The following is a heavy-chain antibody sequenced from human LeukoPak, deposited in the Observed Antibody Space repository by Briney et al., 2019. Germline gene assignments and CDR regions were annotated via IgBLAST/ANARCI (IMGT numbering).Heavy chain of an antibody. CDR2: INHSGST. V-gene: IGHV4-34*01. CDR1: GGSFSGYY. D-gene: IGHD6-19*01. Sequence: SETLSLTCAVYGGSFSGYYWSWIRQPPGKGLEWIGEINHSGSTNYNPSLKSRVTISVDTSKNQFSLKLSSVTAADTAVYYCAGAVADPRGVNWFDPWGQGTLVTVSS. CDR3: AGAVADPRGVNWFDP. J-gene: IGHJ5*02.